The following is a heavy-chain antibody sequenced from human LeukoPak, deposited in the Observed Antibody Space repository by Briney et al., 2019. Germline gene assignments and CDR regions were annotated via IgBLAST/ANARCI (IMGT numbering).Heavy chain of an antibody. CDR1: GFTFSSYE. CDR2: VSSSGSTL. D-gene: IGHD5-12*01. CDR3: ARGYSGYFYY. J-gene: IGHJ4*02. V-gene: IGHV3-48*03. Sequence: GGSLRLSCAASGFTFSSYEMNWVRQAPGKGLEWVSYVSSSGSTLYYADSVKGRFTISRDNAKNSLYLQMNSLRAEDTAVYYCARGYSGYFYYWGQGTLVTVSS.